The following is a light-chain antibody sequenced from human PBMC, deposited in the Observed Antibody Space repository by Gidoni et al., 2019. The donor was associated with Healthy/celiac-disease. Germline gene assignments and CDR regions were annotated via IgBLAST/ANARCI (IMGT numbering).Light chain of an antibody. J-gene: IGKJ5*01. CDR1: QSVSNY. CDR2: DTS. Sequence: EIVLTQSPVTLSLSLGERATLSCRASQSVSNYLAWYQQNPDQAPRLLIYDTSNMATGIPARFRGSGSGTDFTLTISSLEPEDFAVYCCQQRSNWPPLITFGQGTRLDIK. V-gene: IGKV3-11*01. CDR3: QQRSNWPPLIT.